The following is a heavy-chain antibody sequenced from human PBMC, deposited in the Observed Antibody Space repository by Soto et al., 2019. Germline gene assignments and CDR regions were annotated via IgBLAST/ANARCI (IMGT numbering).Heavy chain of an antibody. D-gene: IGHD6-6*01. CDR2: INAGNGNT. J-gene: IGHJ4*02. CDR1: GYTFTSYA. V-gene: IGHV1-3*01. Sequence: QVQLVQSGAEVKKPGASVKVSCKASGYTFTSYAMHWVRQAPGQRLEWMGWINAGNGNTKYSQKFQGRVTITRDTSASPAYMEQSSLRSEDTAVYYCARGLRIAALNGGDYWGQGTLVTVSS. CDR3: ARGLRIAALNGGDY.